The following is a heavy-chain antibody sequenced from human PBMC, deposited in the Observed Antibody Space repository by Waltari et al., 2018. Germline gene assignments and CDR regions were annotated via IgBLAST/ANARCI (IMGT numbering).Heavy chain of an antibody. V-gene: IGHV1-69*12. Sequence: QVQLVQSGAEVKKPGSSVKVSCKASGGTFSSYAISWVRQAPGQGLEWMVGIIPIVGTANYAQKFQGRVTITADESTSTAYMELSSLRSEDTAVYYCARSITMVREREVYYGMDVWGQGTTVTVSS. CDR3: ARSITMVREREVYYGMDV. CDR2: IIPIVGTA. D-gene: IGHD3-10*01. CDR1: GGTFSSYA. J-gene: IGHJ6*02.